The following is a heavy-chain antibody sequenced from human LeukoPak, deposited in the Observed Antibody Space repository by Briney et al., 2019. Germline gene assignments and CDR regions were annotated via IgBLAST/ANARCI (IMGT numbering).Heavy chain of an antibody. D-gene: IGHD4-17*01. CDR2: IKQDGSEK. CDR1: GFTFSSYW. V-gene: IGHV3-7*01. CDR3: ARAADYGDYVLFDY. J-gene: IGHJ4*02. Sequence: GGSLRLSCAASGFTFSSYWMSRVRQAPGKGLEWVANIKQDGSEKYYVDSVKGRFTISRDNAKNSLYLQMNSLRAEDTAVYYCARAADYGDYVLFDYWGQGTLVTVSS.